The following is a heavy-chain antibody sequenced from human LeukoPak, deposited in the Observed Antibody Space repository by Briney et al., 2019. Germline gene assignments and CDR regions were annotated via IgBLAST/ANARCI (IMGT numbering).Heavy chain of an antibody. Sequence: ASVKVSCKVSGYTLTELSMHWVRQAPGKGLEWMGGFDPEDGETIYAQKFQGRVTMTEDTSTDTAYMELSSLRSEDTAVYYCARDAEDSSGYSLDYWGQGTLVTVSS. CDR2: FDPEDGET. V-gene: IGHV1-24*01. CDR1: GYTLTELS. CDR3: ARDAEDSSGYSLDY. J-gene: IGHJ4*02. D-gene: IGHD3-22*01.